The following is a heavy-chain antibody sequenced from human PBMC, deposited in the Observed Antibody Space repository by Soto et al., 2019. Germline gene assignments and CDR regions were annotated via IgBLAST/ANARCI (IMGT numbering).Heavy chain of an antibody. Sequence: GGSLRLSCAASGFTFSSYGMHWVRQAPGKGLEWVAVIWYDGSNKYYADSVKGRFTISRDNSKNTLYLQMNSLRAEDTAVYYCAREHYDVWSGDRMDVWGQGTTVTVSS. CDR1: GFTFSSYG. J-gene: IGHJ6*02. CDR3: AREHYDVWSGDRMDV. CDR2: IWYDGSNK. V-gene: IGHV3-33*01. D-gene: IGHD3-3*01.